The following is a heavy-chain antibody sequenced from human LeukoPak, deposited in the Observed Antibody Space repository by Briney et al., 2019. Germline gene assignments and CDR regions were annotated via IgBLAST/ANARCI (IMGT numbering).Heavy chain of an antibody. Sequence: PSETLSLTCTVSGGSISSSSYYWGWIRQPPGKGLEWIGSIYYSGSTYYNPSLKSRVTISVDTSKNQFSLKLSSVTAAGTAVYYCARDLTYYDILTGATPLYYFDYWGQGTLVTVSS. CDR2: IYYSGST. CDR3: ARDLTYYDILTGATPLYYFDY. CDR1: GGSISSSSYY. D-gene: IGHD3-9*01. J-gene: IGHJ4*02. V-gene: IGHV4-39*07.